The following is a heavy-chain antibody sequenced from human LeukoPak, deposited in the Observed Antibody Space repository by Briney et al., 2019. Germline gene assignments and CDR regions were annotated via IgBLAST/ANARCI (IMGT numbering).Heavy chain of an antibody. D-gene: IGHD1-14*01. Sequence: PGGSLRLSCTAAGFTFSNSWMHSVSHAPGKGLVWVSHIKTNGSKIIYADSVKGRFTISRDNTKNTLYLQMNSLRAEDTAVYYCVKAGYNNGLDYWGQGTLVTASS. CDR2: IKTNGSKI. CDR3: VKAGYNNGLDY. CDR1: GFTFSNSW. J-gene: IGHJ4*02. V-gene: IGHV3-74*01.